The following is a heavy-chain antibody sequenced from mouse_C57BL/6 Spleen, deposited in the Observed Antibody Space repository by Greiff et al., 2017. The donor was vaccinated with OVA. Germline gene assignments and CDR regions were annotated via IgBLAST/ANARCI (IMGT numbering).Heavy chain of an antibody. CDR1: GYTFTSYW. D-gene: IGHD1-1*01. V-gene: IGHV1-69*01. CDR3: ARRHDSSLHYYAMEG. J-gene: IGHJ4*01. Sequence: QVQLQQSGAELVMPGASVKLSCKASGYTFTSYWMHWVKQRPGQGLEWIGEIDPSDSYTNYNQKFKGKSTLTVDKSSSTAYMQLSSLTSEDSTVYYCARRHDSSLHYYAMEGWGQGTSVTVSS. CDR2: IDPSDSYT.